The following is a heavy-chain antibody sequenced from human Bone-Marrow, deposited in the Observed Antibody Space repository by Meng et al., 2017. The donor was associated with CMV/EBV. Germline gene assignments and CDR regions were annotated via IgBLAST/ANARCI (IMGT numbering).Heavy chain of an antibody. CDR3: ARFNCGGDCYLFDY. Sequence: GSLRLSCAASGFTFSSYAMSWVRQAPGKGLEWIGSIYYSGSTYYNPSLKSRVTISVDTSKNQFSLKLSSVTAADTAVYYCARFNCGGDCYLFDYWGQGTLVTVSS. V-gene: IGHV4-39*01. D-gene: IGHD2-21*01. J-gene: IGHJ4*02. CDR1: GFTFSSYA. CDR2: IYYSGST.